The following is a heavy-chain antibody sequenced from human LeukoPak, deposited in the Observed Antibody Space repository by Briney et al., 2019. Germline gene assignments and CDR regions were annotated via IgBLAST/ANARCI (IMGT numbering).Heavy chain of an antibody. CDR3: AGHHPRNTVDF. CDR1: GGFISSYY. J-gene: IGHJ4*02. CDR2: ISDIGSI. D-gene: IGHD2-8*02. V-gene: IGHV4-59*08. Sequence: SETLSLTCPVSGGFISSYYWNLIRQPPGKGLEWIAYISDIGSINYNPSLKSRVTISLDTSKNQFSLKLSSVAAADTAVYYCAGHHPRNTVDFWGQGTLVTVSS.